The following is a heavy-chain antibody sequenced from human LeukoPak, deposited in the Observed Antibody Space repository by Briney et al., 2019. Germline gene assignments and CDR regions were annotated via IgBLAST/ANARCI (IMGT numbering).Heavy chain of an antibody. CDR3: AREQTSYYDILTGYRYFDY. Sequence: SETLSLTCTVSGVSVSSGSYYWRWIRQPPGKGLEWIGYIYYSGSTNYNPSLKSRVTISVDTSKNQFSLKLSSVTAADTTVYYCAREQTSYYDILTGYRYFDYWGQGTLVTVSS. CDR2: IYYSGST. CDR1: GVSVSSGSYY. V-gene: IGHV4-61*01. J-gene: IGHJ4*02. D-gene: IGHD3-9*01.